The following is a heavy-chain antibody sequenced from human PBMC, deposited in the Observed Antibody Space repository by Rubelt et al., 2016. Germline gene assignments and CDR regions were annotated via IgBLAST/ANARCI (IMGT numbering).Heavy chain of an antibody. V-gene: IGHV4-39*07. CDR3: ARVYSSSSDPDY. CDR1: GGSISSSSYY. Sequence: QVQLQESGPGLVKPSGTLSLTCAVSGGSISSSSYYWGWIRQPPGKGLEWIGSIYYSGSTYYTPSLKSRVTISVDTSKNQFSLKLSSVTAADTAVYYCARVYSSSSDPDYWGQGTLVTVSS. J-gene: IGHJ4*02. CDR2: IYYSGST. D-gene: IGHD6-13*01.